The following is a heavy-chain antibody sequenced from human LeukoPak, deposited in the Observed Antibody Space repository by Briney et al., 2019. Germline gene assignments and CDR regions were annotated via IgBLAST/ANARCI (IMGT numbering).Heavy chain of an antibody. Sequence: GGSLRLSCAASGFSFRSYGMHWVRQAPGKGLEWVAVISHDGSEKYYADSVKGRFTISRDSSKNSLYLQMNSLRGEDTAVYYCARSHDGIPWFDPWGQGTLVTVSS. V-gene: IGHV3-30*03. CDR3: ARSHDGIPWFDP. CDR2: ISHDGSEK. J-gene: IGHJ5*02. D-gene: IGHD4-23*01. CDR1: GFSFRSYG.